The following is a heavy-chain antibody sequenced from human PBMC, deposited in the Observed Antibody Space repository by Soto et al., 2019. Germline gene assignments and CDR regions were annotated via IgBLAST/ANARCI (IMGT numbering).Heavy chain of an antibody. D-gene: IGHD2-15*01. Sequence: ASVKVSCKASGYTFTSYGISWVRQAPGQGLEWMGWISAYNGNTNYAQKLQGRVTMTTDTSTSTAYMELRSLRSDDTAVYYCARRYCSGGSCYPPELGMDVWGQGTTVTVSS. CDR1: GYTFTSYG. V-gene: IGHV1-18*04. J-gene: IGHJ6*02. CDR2: ISAYNGNT. CDR3: ARRYCSGGSCYPPELGMDV.